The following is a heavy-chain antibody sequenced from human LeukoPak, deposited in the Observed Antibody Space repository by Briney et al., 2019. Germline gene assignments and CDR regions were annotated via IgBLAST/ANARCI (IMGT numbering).Heavy chain of an antibody. J-gene: IGHJ4*02. V-gene: IGHV1-2*02. Sequence: ASVKVSCKASGYTFTDYYIHWVRQAPGHGLEWMGWINPNSGGTNYAQKFQGRVTMTRDTSISTAYMELSRLRSDDTAVYYCARVDRESTTNPDYWGQGTLVTVSS. D-gene: IGHD1-7*01. CDR2: INPNSGGT. CDR1: GYTFTDYY. CDR3: ARVDRESTTNPDY.